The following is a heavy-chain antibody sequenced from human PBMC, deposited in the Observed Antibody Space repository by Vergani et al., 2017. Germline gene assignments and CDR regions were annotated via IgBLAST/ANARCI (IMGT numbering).Heavy chain of an antibody. V-gene: IGHV7-4-1*02. Sequence: QVLVVQSGSEFKKPGASVKVSCKTSGYTFNTYAICWVRQAPGQGLEWMGWINTNNGDPTYDQDFTGRFIFSLDTSASTAYLEINTLKPEDTAFYYCAREGGQHSRWGQGTLVTVPS. CDR1: GYTFNTYA. J-gene: IGHJ4*03. CDR2: INTNNGDP. D-gene: IGHD2-21*01. CDR3: AREGGQHSR.